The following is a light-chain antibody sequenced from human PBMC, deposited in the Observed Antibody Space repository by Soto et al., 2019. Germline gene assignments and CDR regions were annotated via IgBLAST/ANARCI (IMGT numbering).Light chain of an antibody. CDR3: QQSFSTPHT. CDR2: ATS. J-gene: IGKJ2*01. CDR1: QTMSFY. V-gene: IGKV1-39*01. Sequence: IQMTQSPSSLSASVGDTVTITCRASQTMSFYLNWYQQKPGRTPNLLSYATSSLQSGVPSRFDGSGSGTEFTLTISSLQTDDFATYFCQQSFSTPHTFGQGTKLELK.